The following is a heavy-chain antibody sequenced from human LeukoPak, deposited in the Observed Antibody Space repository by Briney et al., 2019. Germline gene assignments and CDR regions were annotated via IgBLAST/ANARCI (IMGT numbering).Heavy chain of an antibody. CDR2: TSYDGSNK. J-gene: IGHJ4*02. CDR1: GFTFSSYG. Sequence: PGRSLRLSCAASGFTFSSYGMHWVRQAPGKGLEWVAVTSYDGSNKYYADSVKGRFTISRDNSKNTLYLQMNSLRAEDTAVYYCAKELIVGAGDYWGQGTLVTVSS. V-gene: IGHV3-30*18. D-gene: IGHD1-26*01. CDR3: AKELIVGAGDY.